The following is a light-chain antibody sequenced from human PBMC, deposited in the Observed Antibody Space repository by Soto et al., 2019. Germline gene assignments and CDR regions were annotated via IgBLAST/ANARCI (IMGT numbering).Light chain of an antibody. J-gene: IGLJ2*01. V-gene: IGLV1-44*01. CDR2: NHN. CDR3: VTWDDSLNGVV. Sequence: QSVLTQPPSASGAPGQRVTISCSGSSSNIGSNTVSWYQQLPGMAPKLLIYNHNQRPSDVPDRFSAFKAGTSASLAITGLQSEDEADFYCVTWDDSLNGVVFGGGTKVTV. CDR1: SSNIGSNT.